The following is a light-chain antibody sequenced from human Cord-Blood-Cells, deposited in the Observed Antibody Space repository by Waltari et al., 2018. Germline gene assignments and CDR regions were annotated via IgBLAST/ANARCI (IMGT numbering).Light chain of an antibody. CDR2: EVS. Sequence: QSALTQPASVSGSPGQSITISCTGTSSDVGGYNYVSWYQRHPGKAPKLMIYEVSNQPSGVSNRFSGSKSGNTASLTISWLQAEDEADYYCSSYTSSSTRVFGGGTKLTVL. CDR3: SSYTSSSTRV. V-gene: IGLV2-14*01. CDR1: SSDVGGYNY. J-gene: IGLJ3*02.